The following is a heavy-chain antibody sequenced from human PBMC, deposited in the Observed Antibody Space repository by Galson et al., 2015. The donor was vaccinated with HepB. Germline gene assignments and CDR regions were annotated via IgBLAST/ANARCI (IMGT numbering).Heavy chain of an antibody. CDR1: GYTFTSYG. V-gene: IGHV1-18*01. CDR3: ARNMGMGYYYDSSGYYFLPTEWFDP. J-gene: IGHJ5*02. Sequence: SVKVSCKASGYTFTSYGISWVRQAPGQGLEWMGWISAYNGNTNYAQKLQGRVTMTTDTSTSTAYMELRSLRSDDTAVYYCARNMGMGYYYDSSGYYFLPTEWFDPWGQGTLVTVSS. CDR2: ISAYNGNT. D-gene: IGHD3-22*01.